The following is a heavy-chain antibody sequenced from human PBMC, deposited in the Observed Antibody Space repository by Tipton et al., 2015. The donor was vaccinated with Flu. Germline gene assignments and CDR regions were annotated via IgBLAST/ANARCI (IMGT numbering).Heavy chain of an antibody. D-gene: IGHD6-19*01. J-gene: IGHJ4*02. CDR2: ISYDGTNK. Sequence: SLRLSCAASGFTFKNFGMHWVRQAPGKGLEWLSIISYDGTNKYYADSVRGRFTVSRDNSKNTLDLHMDSLRPEDTAVYYCAKVIPELVAGLDYWGQGTLVSIPS. CDR1: GFTFKNFG. V-gene: IGHV3-30*18. CDR3: AKVIPELVAGLDY.